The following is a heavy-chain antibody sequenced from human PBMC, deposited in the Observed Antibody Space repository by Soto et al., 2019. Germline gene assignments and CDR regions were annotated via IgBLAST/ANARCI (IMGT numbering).Heavy chain of an antibody. D-gene: IGHD6-13*01. CDR1: GSTFSSYA. V-gene: IGHV3-30-3*01. J-gene: IGHJ4*02. CDR2: ISYDGSNK. Sequence: QVQLVESGGGVVQPGRSLRLSCAASGSTFSSYAMHWVRQAPGKGLEWVAVISYDGSNKYYADSVKGRFTISRDNSKNTLYLQMNSLRAEDTAVYYCARASSGYSSSWYGAGGYWGQGTLVTVSS. CDR3: ARASSGYSSSWYGAGGY.